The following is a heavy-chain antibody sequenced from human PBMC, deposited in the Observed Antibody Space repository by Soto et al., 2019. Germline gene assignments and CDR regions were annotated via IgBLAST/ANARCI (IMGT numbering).Heavy chain of an antibody. CDR3: ARVVKRRRSTYYYYYGMDV. CDR2: INHSGST. J-gene: IGHJ6*02. CDR1: GGSFSGYY. Sequence: SDTLSLTCVFYGGSFSGYYWSWIRQPPGKGVEWIGEINHSGSTNYNPSLKSRVTISVDTSKNQFSLKLSSVTAADTAVYYCARVVKRRRSTYYYYYGMDVWGQGNTVTVS. D-gene: IGHD2-2*01. V-gene: IGHV4-34*01.